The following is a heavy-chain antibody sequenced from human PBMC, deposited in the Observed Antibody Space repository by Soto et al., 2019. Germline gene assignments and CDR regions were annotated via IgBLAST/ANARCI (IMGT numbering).Heavy chain of an antibody. CDR2: IVVGSGNT. D-gene: IGHD2-8*02. Sequence: SVKVSCKASGFTFTSSAVQWVRQARGQRLEWIGWIVVGSGNTNYAQKFQERVTITRDMSTSTAYMELNSLRAEDTAVYYCAKDPPRYVVYTPDYWGQGTLVTVSS. CDR1: GFTFTSSA. CDR3: AKDPPRYVVYTPDY. V-gene: IGHV1-58*01. J-gene: IGHJ4*02.